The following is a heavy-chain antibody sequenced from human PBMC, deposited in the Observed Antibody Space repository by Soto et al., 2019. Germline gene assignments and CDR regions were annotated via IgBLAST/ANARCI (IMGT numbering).Heavy chain of an antibody. D-gene: IGHD2-15*01. Sequence: QVQLQQWGAGLLKPSETLSLTCAVYGGSFSGYYWSWIRQPPGKGLEWIGEINHSGSTNYNPSLKSRVTISVDTSKNQFSLKLSSVTAADTAVYYCARVEVVAAGDYWGQGTLVTVSS. CDR1: GGSFSGYY. CDR3: ARVEVVAAGDY. J-gene: IGHJ4*02. CDR2: INHSGST. V-gene: IGHV4-34*01.